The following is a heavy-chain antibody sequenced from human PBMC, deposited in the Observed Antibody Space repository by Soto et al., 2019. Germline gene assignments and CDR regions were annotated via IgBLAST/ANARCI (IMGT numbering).Heavy chain of an antibody. CDR3: ARHPVETITSLDY. CDR2: INSDGSSI. Sequence: EVQLVESGGDLVQPGGFLRLSCATSGFTFSRYWMHWVRQVPGKGLVWVSRINSDGSSISYSDSVKGRFTISRDNAKNKLYLQMNSLRVEDTAVYYCARHPVETITSLDYWGQGTLVTVSS. V-gene: IGHV3-74*01. D-gene: IGHD3-3*01. J-gene: IGHJ4*02. CDR1: GFTFSRYW.